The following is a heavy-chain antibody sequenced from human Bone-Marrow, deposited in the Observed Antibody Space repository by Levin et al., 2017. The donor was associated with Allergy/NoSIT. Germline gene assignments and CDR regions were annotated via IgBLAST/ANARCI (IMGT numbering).Heavy chain of an antibody. CDR1: GFTFSSYA. CDR2: ISYDGSNK. J-gene: IGHJ5*02. V-gene: IGHV3-30-3*01. D-gene: IGHD2-2*01. CDR3: ARGGYCISTSCYGNWFDP. Sequence: LSLTCAASGFTFSSYAMHWVRQAPGKGLEWVAVISYDGSNKYYADSVKGRFTISRDNSKNTLYLQMNSLRAEDTAVYYCARGGYCISTSCYGNWFDPWGQGTLVTVSS.